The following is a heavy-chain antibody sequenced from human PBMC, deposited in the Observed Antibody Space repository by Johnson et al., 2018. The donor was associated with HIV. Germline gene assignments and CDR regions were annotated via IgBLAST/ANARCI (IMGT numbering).Heavy chain of an antibody. Sequence: VQLVESGGGLVQPGGSLRLSCAASGFIVSSNYMNWVRQAPGKGLEWVSVIYSGGSTYHADSVKGRFIISRDNSKSTLYLQMNSLRAEDTAVYYCARDRAAAGTDALDIWGQGTMVTVSS. J-gene: IGHJ3*02. CDR3: ARDRAAAGTDALDI. CDR1: GFIVSSNY. D-gene: IGHD6-13*01. CDR2: IYSGGST. V-gene: IGHV3-66*01.